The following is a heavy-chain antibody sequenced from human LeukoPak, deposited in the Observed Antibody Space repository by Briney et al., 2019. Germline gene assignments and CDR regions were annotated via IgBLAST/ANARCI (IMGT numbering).Heavy chain of an antibody. Sequence: ASVKVSCKPSGYTFTSYDINWVRHATGQGLEWKGWMNPNSGNTGYAQKFQGRVTMTRNTSISTAYMELSSLRSEDTAVYYCAIDYGDYGFCAFDIWGQGTMVTVSS. D-gene: IGHD4-17*01. CDR1: GYTFTSYD. J-gene: IGHJ3*02. CDR2: MNPNSGNT. CDR3: AIDYGDYGFCAFDI. V-gene: IGHV1-8*01.